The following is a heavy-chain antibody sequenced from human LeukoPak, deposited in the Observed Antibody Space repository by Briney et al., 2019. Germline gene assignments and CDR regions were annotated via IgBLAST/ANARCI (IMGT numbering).Heavy chain of an antibody. V-gene: IGHV1-46*01. CDR1: GYTFTSYY. CDR2: INPSGGST. Sequence: GASVKVSCKASGYTFTSYYMHWVRQAPGQGLEWMGIINPSGGSTSYAQKFQGRVTMTRDMSTSTVYMELSSLRSDDTAVYYCARYSRVVATRGDYWGQGTLVTVSS. CDR3: ARYSRVVATRGDY. J-gene: IGHJ4*02. D-gene: IGHD5-12*01.